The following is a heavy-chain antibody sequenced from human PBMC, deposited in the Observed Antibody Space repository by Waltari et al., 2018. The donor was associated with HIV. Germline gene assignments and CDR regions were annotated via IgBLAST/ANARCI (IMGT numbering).Heavy chain of an antibody. Sequence: QVQRAQSGAEVKKPGATVKFSCKASGYTFTSCDITWVRQATGQGLEWMGWMNPNSGNTGYAQKFQGRVTMTRNTSISTAYMELSSLRSEDTAVYYCARHTAVGGFDPWGQGTLVTVSS. CDR1: GYTFTSCD. D-gene: IGHD3-10*01. CDR3: ARHTAVGGFDP. J-gene: IGHJ5*02. CDR2: MNPNSGNT. V-gene: IGHV1-8*01.